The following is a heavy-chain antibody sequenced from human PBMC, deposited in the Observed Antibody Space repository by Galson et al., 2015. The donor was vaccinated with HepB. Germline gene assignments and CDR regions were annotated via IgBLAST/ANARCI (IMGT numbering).Heavy chain of an antibody. CDR1: GFSFSDAW. J-gene: IGHJ4*02. V-gene: IGHV3-15*01. CDR2: IKSRTNGGTT. D-gene: IGHD3-3*01. CDR3: TTSALRFLEWFFDY. Sequence: SLRLSCAGSGFSFSDAWMSWVRQAPGKGLERVGRIKSRTNGGTTDYAASVKGRFVISRDDSKNTLYLQMDSLKTEDTSVYYCTTSALRFLEWFFDYWGQGTLVTVS.